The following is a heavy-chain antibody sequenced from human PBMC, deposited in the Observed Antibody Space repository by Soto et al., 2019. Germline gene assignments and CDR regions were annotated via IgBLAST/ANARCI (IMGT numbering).Heavy chain of an antibody. CDR3: ARRSRDILTEGWFDP. Sequence: KTSETLSLTCAVSSGSISSSNWWSWVRQPPGKGLEWIGEIYHSGSTNYNPSLKSRVTISVDKSKNQFSLKLSSVTAADTAVYYCARRSRDILTEGWFDPWGQGTLVTVSS. CDR1: SGSISSSNW. V-gene: IGHV4-4*02. CDR2: IYHSGST. D-gene: IGHD3-9*01. J-gene: IGHJ5*02.